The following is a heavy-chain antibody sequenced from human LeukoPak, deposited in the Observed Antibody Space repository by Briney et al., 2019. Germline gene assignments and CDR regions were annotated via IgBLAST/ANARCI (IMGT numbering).Heavy chain of an antibody. CDR1: GGTFSSYA. D-gene: IGHD6-19*01. Sequence: GSSVKVSCKASGGTFSSYAISWVRQAPGQGLEWMGRIIPIFGTANYAQKFQGRATITTDESTSTAYMELSSLRSEDTAVYYCARERGSSGCLDYWGQGTLVTVSS. V-gene: IGHV1-69*05. J-gene: IGHJ4*02. CDR2: IIPIFGTA. CDR3: ARERGSSGCLDY.